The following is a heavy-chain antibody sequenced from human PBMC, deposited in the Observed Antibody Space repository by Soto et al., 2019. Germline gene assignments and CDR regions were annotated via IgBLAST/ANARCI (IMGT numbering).Heavy chain of an antibody. D-gene: IGHD6-19*01. CDR2: ISYDGSNK. CDR1: GFTFSSYG. J-gene: IGHJ4*02. Sequence: GGSLRLSCAASGFTFSSYGMHWVRQAPGKGLEWVAVISYDGSNKYYADSVKGRFTISRDNSKNTLYLQMNSLRAEDTAVYYCARTGYSSGWYLYWGQGTLVTVSS. V-gene: IGHV3-30*03. CDR3: ARTGYSSGWYLY.